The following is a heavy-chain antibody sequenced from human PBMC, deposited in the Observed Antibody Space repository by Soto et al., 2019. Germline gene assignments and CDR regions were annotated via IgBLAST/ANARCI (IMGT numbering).Heavy chain of an antibody. V-gene: IGHV3-30*18. D-gene: IGHD1-26*01. CDR3: AKDEVGATALAY. Sequence: PGGSLRLSCAASGFTFSSYGMHWVRQAPGKGLEWVAVISYDGSNKYYADSVKGRFTISRDNSKNTLYLQMNSLRAEDTAVYYCAKDEVGATALAYWGQGTLVTVSS. J-gene: IGHJ4*02. CDR2: ISYDGSNK. CDR1: GFTFSSYG.